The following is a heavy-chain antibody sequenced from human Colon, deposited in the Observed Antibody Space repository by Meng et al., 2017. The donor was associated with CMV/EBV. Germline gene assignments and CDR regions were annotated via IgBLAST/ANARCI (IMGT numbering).Heavy chain of an antibody. CDR2: IRSKPNNYAT. Sequence: FTFSVCAMHWVRQASGKGLEWIGRIRSKPNNYATAFSASVKGRFTISRDDSETTAFLQMDRLTTEDTAVYYCSTGTDTGYELTTDYWGQGTLVTVSS. V-gene: IGHV3-73*01. CDR3: STGTDTGYELTTDY. D-gene: IGHD5-12*01. J-gene: IGHJ4*02. CDR1: FTFSVCA.